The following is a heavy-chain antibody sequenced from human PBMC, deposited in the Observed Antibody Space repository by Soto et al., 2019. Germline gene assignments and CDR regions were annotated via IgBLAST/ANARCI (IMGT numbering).Heavy chain of an antibody. CDR3: ARAYSGRLPRRADYYFAMDV. V-gene: IGHV3-13*05. CDR2: IGAADDP. CDR1: GFTFSAYD. Sequence: EVQLVESGGGVVQPGESLRLSCAASGFTFSAYDMHWVRQTTGKGLEWVSAIGAADDPYYLGSVKGRFTISRENAKNSVYLQMNSLRAEDTAVYYCARAYSGRLPRRADYYFAMDVWGQGTTVTVSS. J-gene: IGHJ6*02. D-gene: IGHD2-15*01.